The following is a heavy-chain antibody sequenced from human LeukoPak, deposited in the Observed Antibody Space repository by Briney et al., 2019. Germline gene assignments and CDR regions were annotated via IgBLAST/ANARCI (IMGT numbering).Heavy chain of an antibody. CDR1: GGSISSYY. J-gene: IGHJ6*03. CDR3: ARIADCSSSSCYGGSYYYMDV. V-gene: IGHV4-59*01. Sequence: SETLSLTCTVSGGSISSYYWSWIRQPPGKGLEWIGYIYYSGSTNYNPSLKSRVTISVDTSKNQFSLKLRSVTAADTAVYYCARIADCSSSSCYGGSYYYMDVWGKGTTVTVSS. CDR2: IYYSGST. D-gene: IGHD2-2*01.